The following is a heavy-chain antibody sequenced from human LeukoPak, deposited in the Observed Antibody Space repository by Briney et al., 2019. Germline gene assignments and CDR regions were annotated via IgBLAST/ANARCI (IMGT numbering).Heavy chain of an antibody. Sequence: SETLSLTCTVSGGFISSYFWNWIRQPAGKGLEWIGRIHSGGSTNYNPSLKSRVSMSVDTSKNHISLKMTSLTAADTAVYYCARDRNTNWFDPWGQGTLVTVSS. J-gene: IGHJ5*02. CDR1: GGFISSYF. CDR2: IHSGGST. V-gene: IGHV4-4*07. CDR3: ARDRNTNWFDP.